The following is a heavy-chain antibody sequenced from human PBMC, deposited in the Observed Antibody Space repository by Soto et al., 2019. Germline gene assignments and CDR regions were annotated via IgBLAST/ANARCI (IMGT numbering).Heavy chain of an antibody. V-gene: IGHV3-30-3*01. CDR3: AKVSRPSRISTPDFDY. CDR1: GFTLSSYS. CDR2: ISYDGNTQ. Sequence: QVQLVESGGGVVQPGTSLRLSCAASGFTLSSYSIHWVRQAPGKGLAWVAVISYDGNTQFYGDSVKGRFIVSRDNSRNTLYLQLNNLQAEDTAVYYCAKVSRPSRISTPDFDYWGQGTLVTVSS. J-gene: IGHJ4*02.